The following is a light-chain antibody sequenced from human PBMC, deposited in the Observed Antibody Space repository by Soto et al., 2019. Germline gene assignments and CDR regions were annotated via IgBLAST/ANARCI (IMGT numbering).Light chain of an antibody. V-gene: IGKV1-5*01. J-gene: IGKJ2*01. CDR2: DAS. CDR1: QSISSW. Sequence: DIQMTQSPSALSASVGDRVTITCRASQSISSWLAWYQQKPGKAPKLLIYDASSLESGVPSRFSGSGSGTEFTLTISSLQPDDFATDYWHQYNSYSPYTFGQGTKLEIK. CDR3: HQYNSYSPYT.